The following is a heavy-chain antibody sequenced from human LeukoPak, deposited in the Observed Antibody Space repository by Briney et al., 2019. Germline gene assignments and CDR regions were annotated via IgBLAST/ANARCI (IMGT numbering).Heavy chain of an antibody. D-gene: IGHD2-2*01. V-gene: IGHV5-51*01. CDR2: IYPGDSDT. J-gene: IGHJ4*02. CDR1: GYSFTSYW. Sequence: PGESLKISCKGSGYSFTSYWIGWVRQMPGKGLEWMEIIYPGDSDTRYSPSFQGQVTISADKSIRTAYLQWSSLKASDTAMYYCVRQGGYCSSTSCYFRDYWGQGTLVTVSS. CDR3: VRQGGYCSSTSCYFRDY.